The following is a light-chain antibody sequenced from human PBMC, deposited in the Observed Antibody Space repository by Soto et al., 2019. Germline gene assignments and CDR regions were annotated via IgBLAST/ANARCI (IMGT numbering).Light chain of an antibody. Sequence: QSVLTQPPSVSGAPGQRVTISCTGSSSNIGAGYDVHWYHHLPGTAPKLLIYDNNNRPSGVPDRFSGSKSGTSASLAITGLQAEDEADYYCQSYASSLSVWVFGGGTKLTVL. V-gene: IGLV1-40*01. CDR3: QSYASSLSVWV. CDR1: SSNIGAGYD. CDR2: DNN. J-gene: IGLJ3*02.